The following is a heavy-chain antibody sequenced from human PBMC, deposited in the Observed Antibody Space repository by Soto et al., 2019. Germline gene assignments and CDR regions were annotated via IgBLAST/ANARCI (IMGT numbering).Heavy chain of an antibody. CDR1: GYTFANYH. D-gene: IGHD2-2*01. CDR2: INPNSGGT. J-gene: IGHJ5*02. Sequence: ASVKVSCKASGYTFANYHMHWVRQAPGQGLEWMGWINPNSGGTNYAQKFQGWVTMTRDTSISAAYMELSRLRSDDTAVYYCARGGRLGYCISTSCYHWFDPWGQGTLVTGS. CDR3: ARGGRLGYCISTSCYHWFDP. V-gene: IGHV1-2*04.